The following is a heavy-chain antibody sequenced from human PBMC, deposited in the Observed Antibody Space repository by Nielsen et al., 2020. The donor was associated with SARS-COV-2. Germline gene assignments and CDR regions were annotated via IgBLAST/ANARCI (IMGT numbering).Heavy chain of an antibody. D-gene: IGHD2-2*01. CDR1: GFTFDDYG. Sequence: GESLKISCAASGFTFDDYGMSWVRQAPGKGLEWVSGINWNGGSTGYADSVKGRFTISRDNAKNSLYLQMNSLRAEDTAVYHSARGGCSSTCCYARDYYYYGMDVWGQGTTVTVSS. CDR2: INWNGGST. J-gene: IGHJ6*02. V-gene: IGHV3-20*01. CDR3: ARGGCSSTCCYARDYYYYGMDV.